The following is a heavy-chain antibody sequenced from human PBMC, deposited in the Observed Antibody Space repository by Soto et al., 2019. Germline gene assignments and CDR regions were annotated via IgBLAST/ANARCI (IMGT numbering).Heavy chain of an antibody. CDR2: INAGNGNT. D-gene: IGHD1-1*01. Sequence: QVQLVQSGAEVKKPGASVKVSCKASGYTFTSYAMHWVRQAPGQRLEWMGWINAGNGNTKYSQKFQGRVTITRDTSASTAYMELSSLRSEDTAVYYCARDGPWNVGEWYYYMDVWGKGTTVTVSS. CDR3: ARDGPWNVGEWYYYMDV. CDR1: GYTFTSYA. J-gene: IGHJ6*03. V-gene: IGHV1-3*01.